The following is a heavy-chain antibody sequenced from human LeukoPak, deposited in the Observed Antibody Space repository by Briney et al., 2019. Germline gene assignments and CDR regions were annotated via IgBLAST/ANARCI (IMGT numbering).Heavy chain of an antibody. J-gene: IGHJ4*02. CDR2: MNPNSGNT. CDR3: ARVTGSIDY. V-gene: IGHV1-8*01. Sequence: ASVNVSCKASVYTFTSYDINWVRQATGQRLEWVGWMNPNSGNTGYARKFLGRVTMTMSTSISTAYMELSSLRSEDTAVYYCARVTGSIDYWGQGTLVTVSS. D-gene: IGHD1-26*01. CDR1: VYTFTSYD.